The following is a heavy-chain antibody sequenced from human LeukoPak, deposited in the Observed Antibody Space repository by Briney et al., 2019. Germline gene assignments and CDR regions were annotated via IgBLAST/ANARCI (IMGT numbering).Heavy chain of an antibody. J-gene: IGHJ4*02. CDR3: AGYSHNFWSGYSDY. D-gene: IGHD3-3*01. CDR1: GGSISSSSYY. V-gene: IGHV4-39*01. CDR2: IYYSGST. Sequence: SETLSLTCTVSGGSISSSSYYWGWIRQPPGKGLEWIGSIYYSGSTYYNPSLKSRVTISVDTSKNQFSLKLSSVTAADTAVYYCAGYSHNFWSGYSDYWGQGTLVTVSS.